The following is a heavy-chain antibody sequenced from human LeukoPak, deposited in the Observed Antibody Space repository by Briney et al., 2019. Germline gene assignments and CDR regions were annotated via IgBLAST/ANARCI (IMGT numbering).Heavy chain of an antibody. D-gene: IGHD3-10*01. V-gene: IGHV3-33*01. Sequence: GGSLRLSCAASGFTFSSYGMHWVRQAPGKGLEWVAVIWYDGTNKYYADSVKGRFTISRDNSKNTLYLQMNSLRAEDTAVYYCARGPNYVVQGGYFDYWGQGTLVTVSS. CDR3: ARGPNYVVQGGYFDY. CDR1: GFTFSSYG. J-gene: IGHJ4*02. CDR2: IWYDGTNK.